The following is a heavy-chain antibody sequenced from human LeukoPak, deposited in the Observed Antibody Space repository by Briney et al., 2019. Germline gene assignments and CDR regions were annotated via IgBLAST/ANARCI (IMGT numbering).Heavy chain of an antibody. CDR1: GFTFSDYS. CDR3: AREYGSGTYFDY. V-gene: IGHV3-11*01. D-gene: IGHD3-10*01. J-gene: IGHJ4*02. Sequence: GGSLRLSCAASGFTFSDYSMSWIRQAPGKGLEWVSHISSSGSIKYYADSVKGRFTISRDNAKNSLYLQMNSLRAEDTAVYYCAREYGSGTYFDYWGQGTLVTVSS. CDR2: ISSSGSIK.